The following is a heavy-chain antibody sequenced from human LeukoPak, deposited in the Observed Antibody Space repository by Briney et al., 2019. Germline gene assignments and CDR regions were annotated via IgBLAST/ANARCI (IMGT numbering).Heavy chain of an antibody. Sequence: SETLSLTCTVSGGSISSSSYYWGWIRQPPGKGLEWIGSIYYSGSTYYNPSLKSRVTISVDTSKNQFSLKLSSVTAADTAVYYCASYTLRITMIEGDVFDIWGQGTMVTVSS. CDR1: GGSISSSSYY. J-gene: IGHJ3*02. V-gene: IGHV4-39*01. D-gene: IGHD3-22*01. CDR3: ASYTLRITMIEGDVFDI. CDR2: IYYSGST.